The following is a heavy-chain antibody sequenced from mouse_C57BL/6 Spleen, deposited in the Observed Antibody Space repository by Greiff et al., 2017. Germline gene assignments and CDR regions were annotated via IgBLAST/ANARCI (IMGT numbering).Heavy chain of an antibody. D-gene: IGHD1-1*01. J-gene: IGHJ2*01. CDR2: IYPRSGNT. CDR3: ARRAGSSYRYYFDY. CDR1: GYTFTSYG. Sequence: QVQLQQSGAELARPGASVKLSCKASGYTFTSYGISWVKQRTGQGLEWIGEIYPRSGNTYYNEKFKGKATLTADKSSSTAYMELRSLTSEDSAVYFCARRAGSSYRYYFDYWGQGTTLTVSS. V-gene: IGHV1-81*01.